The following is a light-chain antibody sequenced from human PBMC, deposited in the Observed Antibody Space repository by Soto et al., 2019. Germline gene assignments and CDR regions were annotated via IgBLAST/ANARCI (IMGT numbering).Light chain of an antibody. J-gene: IGLJ2*01. V-gene: IGLV1-40*01. CDR3: QSYDSSLSVVV. CDR2: GNS. CDR1: SSNIGAGYD. Sequence: QSVLTQPPSXXXXXXXXXXXXCTGSSSNIGAGYDVHWYQQLPGTAPKLLIYGNSNRPSGVPDRFSGSKSGTSASLAITGLQAEDEADYYCQSYDSSLSVVVFGGGTKLTVL.